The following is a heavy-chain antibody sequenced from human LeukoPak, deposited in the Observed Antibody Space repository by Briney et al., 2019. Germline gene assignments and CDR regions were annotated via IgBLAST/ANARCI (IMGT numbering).Heavy chain of an antibody. V-gene: IGHV4-34*01. CDR2: ITHSGIT. CDR3: ARRAGFGEALDFDY. CDR1: GGSFSGYY. J-gene: IGHJ4*02. Sequence: SETLSLTCAVYGGSFSGYYWSWIRQPPGKGLEWIGQITHSGITNYNPSLKSRVTISLDTSKNQFSLNLSSVTAADTAVYYCARRAGFGEALDFDYWAREPWSPSPQ. D-gene: IGHD3-10*01.